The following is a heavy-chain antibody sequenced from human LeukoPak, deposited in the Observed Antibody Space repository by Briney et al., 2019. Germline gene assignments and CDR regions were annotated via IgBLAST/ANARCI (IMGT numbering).Heavy chain of an antibody. V-gene: IGHV1-2*02. J-gene: IGHJ4*02. Sequence: ASVKVSCKASGYTFTGYYMHWVRQAPGQVLEWMGWINPNSGGTNYAQKFQGRVTMTRDTSISTAYMELSRLRSDDTAVYYCARVRGEMATNFVDYWGQGTLVTVSS. CDR3: ARVRGEMATNFVDY. D-gene: IGHD5-24*01. CDR2: INPNSGGT. CDR1: GYTFTGYY.